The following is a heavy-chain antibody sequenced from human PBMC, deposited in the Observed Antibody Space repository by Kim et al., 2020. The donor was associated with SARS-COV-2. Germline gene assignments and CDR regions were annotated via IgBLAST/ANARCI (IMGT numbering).Heavy chain of an antibody. V-gene: IGHV3-74*01. J-gene: IGHJ5*02. Sequence: TCYADSVKGGFTIYRDNAYNTLWLQMNSRRAEDTAVYYCARDFYYGSGKPWGQGTLVTVSS. CDR2: T. D-gene: IGHD3-10*01. CDR3: ARDFYYGSGKP.